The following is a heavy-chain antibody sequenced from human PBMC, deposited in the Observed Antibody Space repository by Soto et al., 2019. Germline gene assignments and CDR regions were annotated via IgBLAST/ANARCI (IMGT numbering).Heavy chain of an antibody. J-gene: IGHJ4*02. D-gene: IGHD1-26*01. CDR1: GYSISSSNW. Sequence: QVQLQESGPGLVKPSDTLSLTCAVSGYSISSSNWWGWIRQPPGKGLEWIGNIYYSGTTYYNPSLMLRVTTSVDTSKNQFSLKLPSVTAVDTAVYYCARREIQGPIDYWGQGTLVTVSS. CDR2: IYYSGTT. V-gene: IGHV4-28*01. CDR3: ARREIQGPIDY.